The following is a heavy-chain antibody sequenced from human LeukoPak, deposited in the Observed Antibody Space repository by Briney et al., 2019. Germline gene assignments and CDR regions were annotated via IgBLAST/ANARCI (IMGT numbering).Heavy chain of an antibody. J-gene: IGHJ5*01. CDR1: GYSISSGYY. D-gene: IGHD2-15*01. V-gene: IGHV4-38-2*02. Sequence: PPETLSLTCTVSGYSISSGYYWGWIRQPPGKGLEWIGSSYHSGSTFYNPSLKSRVTISVDTSKNQFPLRLTSVTAADTAVYYCARLSGIYCDRGSCFNYFDSWGQGALVTVSS. CDR3: ARLSGIYCDRGSCFNYFDS. CDR2: SYHSGST.